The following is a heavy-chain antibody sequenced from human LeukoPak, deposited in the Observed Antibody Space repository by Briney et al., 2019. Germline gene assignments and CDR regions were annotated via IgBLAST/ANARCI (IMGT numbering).Heavy chain of an antibody. CDR1: GFTFSSYA. J-gene: IGHJ4*02. D-gene: IGHD2-2*01. CDR3: AKVVVPRGYYFDY. CDR2: ISGSGGST. V-gene: IGHV3-23*01. Sequence: GGSLRLSCAASGFTFSSYAMSWVRQAPGKGLEWVSAISGSGGSTYYADSVKGRFTISRDNSKNTLYLQMNSLRAEDTAIYYCAKVVVPRGYYFDYWGQGTLVTVSS.